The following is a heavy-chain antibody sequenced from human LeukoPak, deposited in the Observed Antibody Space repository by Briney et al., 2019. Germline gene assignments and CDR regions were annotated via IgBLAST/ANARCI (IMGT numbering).Heavy chain of an antibody. CDR3: ARQGYDFWSGYYALNWFDP. J-gene: IGHJ5*02. CDR2: IYYSGST. Sequence: SETLSPTCTVSGGSISSYYWSWIRQPPGKGLEWIGYIYYSGSTNYNPSLKSRATISVDTSKNQFSLKLSSVTAADTAVYYCARQGYDFWSGYYALNWFDPWGQGTLVTVSS. V-gene: IGHV4-59*08. D-gene: IGHD3-3*01. CDR1: GGSISSYY.